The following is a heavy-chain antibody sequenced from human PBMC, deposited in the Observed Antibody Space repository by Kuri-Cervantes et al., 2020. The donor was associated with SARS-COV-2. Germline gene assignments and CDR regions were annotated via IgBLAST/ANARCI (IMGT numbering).Heavy chain of an antibody. V-gene: IGHV3-30-3*01. CDR3: AGELGNYFDY. CDR1: GFTFSSYA. J-gene: IGHJ4*02. CDR2: ITNDGSYK. D-gene: IGHD7-27*01. Sequence: GESLKISCAASGFTFSSYAMHWVRQAPGKGLEWMTVITNDGSYKYYADSVKGRFTISRDNSKNTLYLQMNSLRDDDTAVYYCAGELGNYFDYWGQGTLVTVSS.